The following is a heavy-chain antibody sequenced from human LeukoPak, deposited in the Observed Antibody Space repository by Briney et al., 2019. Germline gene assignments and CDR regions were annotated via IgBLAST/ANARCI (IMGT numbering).Heavy chain of an antibody. CDR1: GFTFSSYW. CDR3: ARGESTGPNFDY. V-gene: IGHV3-74*01. Sequence: PGGSLRLSCAASGFTFSSYWMHWVRQAPGKGLVWVSRINSDGSSTSYADSVKGRFTISRDNSKNSLYLQMNSLRPDDTALYYCARGESTGPNFDYWGQGTLVTVSS. J-gene: IGHJ4*02. CDR2: INSDGSST. D-gene: IGHD4-17*01.